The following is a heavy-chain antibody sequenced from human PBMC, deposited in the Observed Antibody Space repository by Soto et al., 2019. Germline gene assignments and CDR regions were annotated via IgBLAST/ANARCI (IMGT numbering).Heavy chain of an antibody. CDR1: GGSISSYY. CDR2: FYYSGST. D-gene: IGHD2-2*01. V-gene: IGHV4-59*08. J-gene: IGHJ4*02. CDR3: ARLKYQLLASPSLAFDY. Sequence: SETLSLTCTVSGGSISSYYWSWIRQPPGKGLEWIGYFYYSGSTNYNPSLKSRVTISVDTSKNQFSLKLSSVTAADTAVYYCARLKYQLLASPSLAFDYWGQGTLVTAPQ.